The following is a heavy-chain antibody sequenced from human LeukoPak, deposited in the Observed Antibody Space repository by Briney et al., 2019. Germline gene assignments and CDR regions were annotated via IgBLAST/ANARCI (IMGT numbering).Heavy chain of an antibody. J-gene: IGHJ6*03. CDR2: IYYSGST. CDR1: GGSFSGYY. Sequence: SETLSLTCAVYGGSFSGYYWSWIRQPPGKGLEWIGSIYYSGSTYYNPSLKSRVTISVDTSKNHFSLKLTSVTAADTAVYYCARDHRYSYYMDVWGKGTTLTVSS. V-gene: IGHV4-34*01. CDR3: ARDHRYSYYMDV.